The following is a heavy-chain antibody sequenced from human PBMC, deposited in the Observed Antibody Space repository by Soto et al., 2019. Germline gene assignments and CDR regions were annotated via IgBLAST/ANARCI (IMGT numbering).Heavy chain of an antibody. V-gene: IGHV5-51*01. Sequence: GESLKISCKGSGYSFTSYWIGWVRQMPGKGLEWMGIIYPGDSDTRYSPSFQGQVTISADKSISTAYLQWSSLKASDTAMYYCARGVRVVGATINYYYGMDVWGQGTTVTVSS. CDR2: IYPGDSDT. J-gene: IGHJ6*02. CDR1: GYSFTSYW. D-gene: IGHD1-26*01. CDR3: ARGVRVVGATINYYYGMDV.